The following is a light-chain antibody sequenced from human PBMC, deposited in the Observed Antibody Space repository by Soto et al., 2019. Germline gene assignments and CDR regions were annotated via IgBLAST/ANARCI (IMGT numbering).Light chain of an antibody. CDR1: QSVSSSY. CDR2: GAY. J-gene: IGKJ5*01. CDR3: QQRSNWPIT. V-gene: IGKV3D-20*02. Sequence: EIVWTQSPATLSLSPGESATLSCRASQSVSSSYLAWHQQKPGQAPRLLIYGAYSRATGIPARFSGRGSGTDFTLTIRSLEPEDFALYYCQQRSNWPITLGQGTRLEIK.